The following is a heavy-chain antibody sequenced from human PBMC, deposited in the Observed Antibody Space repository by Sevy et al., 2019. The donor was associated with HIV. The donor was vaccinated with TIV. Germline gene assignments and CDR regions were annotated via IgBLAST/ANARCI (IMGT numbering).Heavy chain of an antibody. V-gene: IGHV3-64*01. CDR3: ARKYHDTSGYPRYSMDV. CDR2: ISGGGGNT. Sequence: GSLRLSCAASGFTFSTYAMYWVRQAPGKGLEYVSAISGGGGNTYYGTSVKGRFTVSRDNAKNTLYLQMGGLRAEDMAVYFCARKYHDTSGYPRYSMDVWGQGTTVTVSS. D-gene: IGHD3-22*01. J-gene: IGHJ6*02. CDR1: GFTFSTYA.